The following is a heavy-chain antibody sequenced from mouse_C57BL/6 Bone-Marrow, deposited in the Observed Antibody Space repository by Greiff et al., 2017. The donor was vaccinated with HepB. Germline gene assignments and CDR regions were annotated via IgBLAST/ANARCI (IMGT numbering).Heavy chain of an antibody. CDR2: INPGSGGT. V-gene: IGHV1-54*01. CDR1: GYAFTNYL. J-gene: IGHJ4*01. Sequence: VQRVESGAELVRPGTSVKVSCKASGYAFTNYLIEWVKQRPGQGLEWIGVINPGSGGTNYNEKFKGKATLTADKSSSTAYMQLSSLTSEDSAVYFCAQGGYPYAMDYWGQGTSVTVSS. CDR3: AQGGYPYAMDY. D-gene: IGHD1-1*02.